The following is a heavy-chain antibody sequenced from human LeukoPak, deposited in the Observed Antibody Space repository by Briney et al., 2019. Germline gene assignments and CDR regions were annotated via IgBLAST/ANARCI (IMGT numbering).Heavy chain of an antibody. Sequence: PSETLSLTCAVHGGPFSTFYWTWIRQPPGKGLEWIGEFNHRGSTNYNPSLKSRVTIAVDTSKNQISLKLRSVTAADTAVYYCARSAITATTRSRRYYYYGMDVWGLGTTVTVSS. D-gene: IGHD1-7*01. CDR2: FNHRGST. CDR1: GGPFSTFY. CDR3: ARSAITATTRSRRYYYYGMDV. J-gene: IGHJ6*02. V-gene: IGHV4-34*01.